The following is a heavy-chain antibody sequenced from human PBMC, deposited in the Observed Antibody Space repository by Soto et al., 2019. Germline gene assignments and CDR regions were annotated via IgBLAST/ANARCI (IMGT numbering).Heavy chain of an antibody. CDR3: ANGPFWNNLRFDY. CDR1: GFTFSSYG. Sequence: QVQLVESGGGVVQPRRSLRLSCAASGFTFSSYGMHWVRQAPGKGLEWVAVISYDGSNKYYADSVKGRFTISRDNSKNTLYLQMNSLRAEDTAVYYCANGPFWNNLRFDYWGQGTLVTVSS. D-gene: IGHD1-1*01. J-gene: IGHJ4*02. CDR2: ISYDGSNK. V-gene: IGHV3-30*18.